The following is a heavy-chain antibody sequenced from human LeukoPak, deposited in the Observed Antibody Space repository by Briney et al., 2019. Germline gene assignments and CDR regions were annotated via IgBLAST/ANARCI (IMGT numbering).Heavy chain of an antibody. CDR2: VHVSGTT. D-gene: IGHD3-10*01. Sequence: SETLSLTCTVSGASFNNHYWDWIRQPAGKGLEWIGRVHVSGTTNYNPSLKSRATMSVDTSKNQFSLKLSSVTAADTAVYYCARDAHWFPHYNWFDPWGQGTLVTVSS. V-gene: IGHV4-4*07. CDR1: GASFNNHY. J-gene: IGHJ5*02. CDR3: ARDAHWFPHYNWFDP.